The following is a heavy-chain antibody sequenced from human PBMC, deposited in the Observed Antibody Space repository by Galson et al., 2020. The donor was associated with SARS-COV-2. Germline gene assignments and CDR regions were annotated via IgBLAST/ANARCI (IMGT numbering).Heavy chain of an antibody. D-gene: IGHD2-15*01. V-gene: IGHV3-30-3*01. CDR1: GFTFSSYA. J-gene: IGHJ6*02. Sequence: GGSLRLSCAASGFTFSSYAMHWVRQAPGKGLEWVAVISYDGSNKYYADSVKGRFTISRDNSKNTLYLQMNSLRAEDTAVYYCARARSGGYVYGMDVWGQGTTVTVSS. CDR3: ARARSGGYVYGMDV. CDR2: ISYDGSNK.